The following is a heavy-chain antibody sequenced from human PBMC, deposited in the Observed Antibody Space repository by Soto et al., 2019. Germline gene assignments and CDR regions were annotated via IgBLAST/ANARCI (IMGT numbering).Heavy chain of an antibody. V-gene: IGHV3-7*01. CDR1: GFTFSSYW. CDR2: IKQDGSEK. D-gene: IGHD3-9*01. CDR3: ARGGLRYFDWPRYYFDY. J-gene: IGHJ4*02. Sequence: GGSLRLSCADSGFTFSSYWMSWVRQAPGKGLEWVANIKQDGSEKCYVDSVKGRFTISRDNAKNSLYLQMNSLRAENTAVYYCARGGLRYFDWPRYYFDYWGQGTLVTVSS.